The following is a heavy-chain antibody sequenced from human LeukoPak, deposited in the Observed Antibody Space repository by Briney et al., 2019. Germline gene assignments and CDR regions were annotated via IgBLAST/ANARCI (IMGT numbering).Heavy chain of an antibody. V-gene: IGHV4-4*07. CDR1: GGSICSYY. J-gene: IGHJ6*03. CDR3: AREYYDFWSGTYYYYMDV. Sequence: SETLSLTCTVSGGSICSYYWSWIRQPAGKGLEWIGRIYTSRSTNYNPSLKSRVTMSVDTSKNQCSLKLGSVTAADTAVYYCAREYYDFWSGTYYYYMDVWGKGATVTVSS. CDR2: IYTSRST. D-gene: IGHD3-3*01.